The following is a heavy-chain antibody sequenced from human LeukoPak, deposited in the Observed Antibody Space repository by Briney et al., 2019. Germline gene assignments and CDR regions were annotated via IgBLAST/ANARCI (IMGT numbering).Heavy chain of an antibody. D-gene: IGHD5-18*01. CDR1: GYTFTSYD. CDR2: IIPNSGGT. Sequence: GASVKVSCKASGYTFTSYDINWVRQAPGQGLEWMGWIIPNSGGTNYAQKFQGRVTMTRDTTISTAYMELSRLRSDDTAVYYCARVLGYSYGYDYWGQGTLVTVSS. V-gene: IGHV1-2*02. J-gene: IGHJ4*02. CDR3: ARVLGYSYGYDY.